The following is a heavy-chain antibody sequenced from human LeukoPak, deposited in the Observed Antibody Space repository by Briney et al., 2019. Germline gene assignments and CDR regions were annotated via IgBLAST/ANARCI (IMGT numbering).Heavy chain of an antibody. CDR3: AKETVAAPPIDY. V-gene: IGHV3-23*01. CDR1: GFTFSSYA. D-gene: IGHD6-19*01. CDR2: ISGSAYST. J-gene: IGHJ4*02. Sequence: PGGSLRLSCAASGFTFSSYAMSWVRQAPGKGLEWVPAISGSAYSTYYADFVKGRFTISRDNSKNTLYLQMNSLRAEDTAIYYCAKETVAAPPIDYWGQGTLVTVSS.